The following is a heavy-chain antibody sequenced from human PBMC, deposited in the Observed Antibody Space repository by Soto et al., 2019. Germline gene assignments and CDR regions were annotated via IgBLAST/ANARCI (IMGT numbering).Heavy chain of an antibody. CDR1: GFTFSSYS. CDR2: ISSSSSTI. Sequence: EVQLVESGGGLVQPGGSLRLSCAASGFTFSSYSMNWVRQAPGKGLEWVSYISSSSSTIYYADSVKGRFTISRDNAKNSLYLQMNSLRAAETAVYYCARIGRLRSGAYWGPGTLVTVSS. V-gene: IGHV3-48*01. J-gene: IGHJ4*02. CDR3: ARIGRLRSGAY. D-gene: IGHD3-10*02.